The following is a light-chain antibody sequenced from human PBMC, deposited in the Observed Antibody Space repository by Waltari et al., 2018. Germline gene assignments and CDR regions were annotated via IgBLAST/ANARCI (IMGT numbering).Light chain of an antibody. J-gene: IGKJ3*01. CDR3: MQSIQLPLFP. V-gene: IGKV2D-29*01. CDR1: QSLVHTDGKTY. CDR2: EVS. Sequence: IVLTQTPLSLSVTPGQPASISCKSSQSLVHTDGKTYLYWYLQKAGQPPQLLIHEVSDRFTGVPPRFSGSGSGTDFTLKISRVEAEDVGIYYCMQSIQLPLFPFGPGTKVEIK.